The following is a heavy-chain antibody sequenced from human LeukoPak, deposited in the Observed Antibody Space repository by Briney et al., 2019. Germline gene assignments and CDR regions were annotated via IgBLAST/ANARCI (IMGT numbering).Heavy chain of an antibody. CDR3: ARDWVYCSSTSCRTFDP. Sequence: GASVKVSCKVSGYTLTELSMHWVRQAPGQGLEWMGWINPNSGGTNYAQKFQGRVTMTRDTSISTAYMELSRLRSDDTAVYYCARDWVYCSSTSCRTFDPWGQGTLVTVSS. CDR2: INPNSGGT. J-gene: IGHJ5*02. D-gene: IGHD2-2*01. V-gene: IGHV1-2*02. CDR1: GYTLTELS.